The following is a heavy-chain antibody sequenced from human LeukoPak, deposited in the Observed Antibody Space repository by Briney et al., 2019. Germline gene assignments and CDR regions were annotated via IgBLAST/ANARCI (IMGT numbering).Heavy chain of an antibody. CDR2: IIPILGIA. J-gene: IGHJ6*02. V-gene: IGHV1-69*04. CDR1: GGTFSSYA. Sequence: ASVKVSCKASGGTFSSYAISWVRQAPGQGLEWMRRIIPILGIANYAQKFQGRVTITADKSTSTAYMELSSLRSEDTAVYYCARWVGDILTARKTSYYYYGMDVWGQGTTVTVSS. CDR3: ARWVGDILTARKTSYYYYGMDV. D-gene: IGHD3-9*01.